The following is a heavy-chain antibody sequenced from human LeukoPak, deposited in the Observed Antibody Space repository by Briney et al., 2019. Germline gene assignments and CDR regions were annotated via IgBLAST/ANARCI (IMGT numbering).Heavy chain of an antibody. D-gene: IGHD4-17*01. Sequence: GGSLRLSCAASGFTFSSYEMNWVRQAPGKGLEWVSYISSSGSTIYYADSVKGRFTISRDNSKNTLYLQMNSLRAEDTAVYYCARDRYGDYGFFDYWGQGTQVTVSS. V-gene: IGHV3-48*03. CDR2: ISSSGSTI. J-gene: IGHJ4*02. CDR3: ARDRYGDYGFFDY. CDR1: GFTFSSYE.